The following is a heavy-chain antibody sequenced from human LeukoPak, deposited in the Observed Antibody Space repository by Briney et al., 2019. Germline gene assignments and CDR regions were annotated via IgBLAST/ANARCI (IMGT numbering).Heavy chain of an antibody. CDR2: TYYRSKWYN. J-gene: IGHJ4*02. D-gene: IGHD2-2*01. V-gene: IGHV6-1*01. CDR3: ARVAGRDCSSTSCPIDY. Sequence: QTLSLTCAISGDSVSSNSAAWNWIRQSPSRGLEWLGRTYYRSKWYNDYAVSVKSRITINPDTSKNQFSLQLNSVTPEDTAVYYCARVAGRDCSSTSCPIDYWGQGTLVTVSS. CDR1: GDSVSSNSAA.